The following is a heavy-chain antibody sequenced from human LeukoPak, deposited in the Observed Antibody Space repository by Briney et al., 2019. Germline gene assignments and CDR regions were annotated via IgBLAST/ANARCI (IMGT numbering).Heavy chain of an antibody. CDR1: GFTFGDYA. D-gene: IGHD6-19*01. CDR2: IIQDGSEK. Sequence: GGSLRLSCTASGFTFGDYAMSWVRQAPGKGLEWVANIIQDGSEKYYVDSVKGRFTISRDNAKNSLYLQMNSLRAEDTAVYYCARVGSSGWSTYYYHYYMDVWGKGTTVTVSS. V-gene: IGHV3-7*01. CDR3: ARVGSSGWSTYYYHYYMDV. J-gene: IGHJ6*03.